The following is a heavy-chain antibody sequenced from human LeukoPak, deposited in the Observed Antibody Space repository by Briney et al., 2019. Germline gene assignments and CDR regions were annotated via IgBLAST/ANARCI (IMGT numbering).Heavy chain of an antibody. CDR3: ARVGQAPPGGQYYYDSSGQGAFDI. J-gene: IGHJ3*02. D-gene: IGHD3-22*01. CDR1: GGSISSYY. Sequence: SETLSLTCTVSGGSISSYYWSWIRQPAGKGLEWIGRIYTSGSTNYNPSLKSRVTMSVDTSKNQFSLKLSSVTAADTAVYYCARVGQAPPGGQYYYDSSGQGAFDIWGQETMVTVSS. CDR2: IYTSGST. V-gene: IGHV4-4*07.